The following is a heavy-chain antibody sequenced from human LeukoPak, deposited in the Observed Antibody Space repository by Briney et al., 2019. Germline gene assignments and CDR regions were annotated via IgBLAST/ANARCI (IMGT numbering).Heavy chain of an antibody. Sequence: GGSLRLSCAASGFTFSSYAMSWVRQAPGKGLEWVSAISGSGGSTYYADSVKGRFTISRDNSKNTLYLQMNSLRAEDTAVYYCAKDRSAAYSSSTGFDYWGQGTLVTVSS. CDR3: AKDRSAAYSSSTGFDY. CDR2: ISGSGGST. J-gene: IGHJ4*02. D-gene: IGHD6-6*01. CDR1: GFTFSSYA. V-gene: IGHV3-23*01.